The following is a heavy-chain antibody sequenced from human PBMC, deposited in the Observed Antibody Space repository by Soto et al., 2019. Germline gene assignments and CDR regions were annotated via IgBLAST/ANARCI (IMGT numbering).Heavy chain of an antibody. CDR1: GYSFTSYW. V-gene: IGHV5-10-1*01. CDR3: ARDNYDSSGWGFDP. Sequence: PXDSLTISCKGSGYSFTSYWISLVRQVPGKGLEWMGRIDPSDSYTNYNPSLKSRVTISVDTSKNQFSLKLSSVTAADTAVYYCARDNYDSSGWGFDPWGQGTLVTVSS. J-gene: IGHJ5*02. CDR2: IDPSDSYT. D-gene: IGHD3-22*01.